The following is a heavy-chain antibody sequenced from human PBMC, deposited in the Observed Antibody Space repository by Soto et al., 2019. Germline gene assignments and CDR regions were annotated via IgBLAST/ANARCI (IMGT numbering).Heavy chain of an antibody. D-gene: IGHD3-22*01. V-gene: IGHV1-69*13. Sequence: SVKVSCKASGGTFSSYAISWVRQAPGQGLEWMGGIIPIFGTANYAQKFQGRVTITADESTSTAYMELSSLRSEDTAVYYCAGDSGRYYYDSSGSIDYWGQGTLVTVSS. CDR2: IIPIFGTA. J-gene: IGHJ4*02. CDR1: GGTFSSYA. CDR3: AGDSGRYYYDSSGSIDY.